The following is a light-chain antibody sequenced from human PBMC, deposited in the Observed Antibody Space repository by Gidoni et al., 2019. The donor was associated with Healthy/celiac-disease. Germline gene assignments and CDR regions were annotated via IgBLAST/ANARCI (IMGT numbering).Light chain of an antibody. CDR3: QHSYSTPFT. J-gene: IGKJ2*01. V-gene: IGKV1-39*01. Sequence: DIQMTQSPSSLSASVGDRVTITCRASQSISSYLNWYQQKPGKAPKLLIYAASSLQSGVPSRFSGSGSWTDFTLTISSLQPEDFATYYCQHSYSTPFTFGQGTKVEIK. CDR1: QSISSY. CDR2: AAS.